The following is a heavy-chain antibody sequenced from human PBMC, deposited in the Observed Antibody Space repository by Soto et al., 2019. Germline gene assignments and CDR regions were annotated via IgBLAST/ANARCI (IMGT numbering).Heavy chain of an antibody. CDR3: ARGGAMGVDY. V-gene: IGHV3-74*01. J-gene: IGHJ4*02. CDR1: GFTFNTHW. D-gene: IGHD1-26*01. CDR2: IYFDGITT. Sequence: PGGSLRISCTASGFTFNTHWMHWVRQAPGKGLVWVSRIYFDGITTNYADSVKGRLTVSRDNAKNTVYLHVNTLRDEDTAVYYCARGGAMGVDYWGQGTLVTVSS.